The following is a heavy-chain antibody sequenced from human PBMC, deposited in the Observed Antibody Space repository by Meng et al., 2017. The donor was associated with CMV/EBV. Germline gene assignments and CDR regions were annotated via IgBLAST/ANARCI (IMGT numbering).Heavy chain of an antibody. D-gene: IGHD6-13*01. J-gene: IGHJ5*02. CDR1: GFTFSSYE. V-gene: IGHV3-48*03. CDR2: ISSSGSTI. Sequence: GESLKISCAASGFTFSSYEMNWVRQAPGKGLEWVSYISSSGSTIYYADSVKGRFTISRDNAKNSLYLQMNSLRAKDTAVYYCARADGVYSSSWYWFDPWGQGTLVTVSS. CDR3: ARADGVYSSSWYWFDP.